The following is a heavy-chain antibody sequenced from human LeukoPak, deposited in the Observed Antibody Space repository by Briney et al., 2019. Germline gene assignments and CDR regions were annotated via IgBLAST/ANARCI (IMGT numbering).Heavy chain of an antibody. J-gene: IGHJ5*02. CDR1: GASISSYY. D-gene: IGHD3-22*01. CDR2: IYYSGST. CDR3: ARHRYYYDSSGYYYQP. Sequence: PSETLSLTCTVSGASISSYYWSWIRQPPGKGLEWIGYIYYSGSTNYNPSLKSRVTISVDTSKNQFSLRLSSVTAADTAVYYCARHRYYYDSSGYYYQPRGQGTLVTVSS. V-gene: IGHV4-59*01.